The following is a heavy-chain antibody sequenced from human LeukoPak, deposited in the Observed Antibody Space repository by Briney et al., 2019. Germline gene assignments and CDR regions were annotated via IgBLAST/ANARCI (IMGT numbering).Heavy chain of an antibody. V-gene: IGHV3-23*01. Sequence: GGSLRLSCAAAGFTFSSYAMSWVRQAPGKGLEWVSAISGSGGSTYYADSVKGRFTISRDNSKNTLYLQMNSLRAEDTAVYYCAKDLSWFGELHDYWGQGTLVTVSS. D-gene: IGHD3-10*01. J-gene: IGHJ4*02. CDR2: ISGSGGST. CDR3: AKDLSWFGELHDY. CDR1: GFTFSSYA.